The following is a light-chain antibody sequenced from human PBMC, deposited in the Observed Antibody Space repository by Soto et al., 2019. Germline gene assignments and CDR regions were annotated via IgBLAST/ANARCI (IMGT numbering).Light chain of an antibody. CDR1: QTVSSSY. Sequence: IGLTQSPCTLSLSQGERATLSFRASQTVSSSYLAWYQRKPGQAPRLLIYHSSSRATGIPDRFSGSGSWTDFTLTISSLEPEDFAVYYCQQRRPRGTFGQGTRLEI. J-gene: IGKJ5*01. CDR3: QQRRPRGT. CDR2: HSS. V-gene: IGKV3D-20*02.